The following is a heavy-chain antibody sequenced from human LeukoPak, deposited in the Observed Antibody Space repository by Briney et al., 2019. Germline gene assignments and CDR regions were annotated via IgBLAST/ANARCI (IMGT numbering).Heavy chain of an antibody. D-gene: IGHD6-19*01. J-gene: IGHJ4*02. CDR1: GGSIGSGGYS. CDR3: ARTDSSGWYGFDY. CDR2: IYHSGST. Sequence: SETLSPTCAVSGGSIGSGGYSWSWIRQPPGKGLEWIGYIYHSGSTYYNPSLKSRVTISVDRSKNQFSLKLSSVTAADTAVYYCARTDSSGWYGFDYWGQGTLVTVSS. V-gene: IGHV4-30-2*01.